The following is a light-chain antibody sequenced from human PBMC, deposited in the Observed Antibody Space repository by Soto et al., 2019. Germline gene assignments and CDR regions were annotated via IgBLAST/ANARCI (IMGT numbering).Light chain of an antibody. Sequence: QSVLTQPPSVSAAPGQKVTISCSGSSSNIGNNYVSWYQELPGTAPKLLIYENNKRPSGIPDRFSGSKSGTSATLGITGLQTGDEADYYCGAWDTSLSVYVFATW. CDR2: ENN. CDR3: GAWDTSLSVYV. V-gene: IGLV1-51*02. J-gene: IGLJ1*01. CDR1: SSNIGNNY.